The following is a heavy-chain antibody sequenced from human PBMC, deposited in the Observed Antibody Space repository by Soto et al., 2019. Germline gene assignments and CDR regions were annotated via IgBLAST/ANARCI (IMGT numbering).Heavy chain of an antibody. CDR1: GYSISSGYY. D-gene: IGHD3-16*02. CDR2: IHLTGTT. CDR3: ARDASYSYSGGMDV. Sequence: SETLSLTCAVSGYSISSGYYWGWIRQPPGKGLEWIGSIHLTGTTYYNPSLKSRVTMSVDTSKNQFFLRLNSVTAADTAVYYCARDASYSYSGGMDVWGQGTTVTVS. J-gene: IGHJ6*02. V-gene: IGHV4-38-2*02.